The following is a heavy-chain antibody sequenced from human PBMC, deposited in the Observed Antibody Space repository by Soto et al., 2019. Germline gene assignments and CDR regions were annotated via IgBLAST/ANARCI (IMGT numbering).Heavy chain of an antibody. J-gene: IGHJ5*02. D-gene: IGHD6-19*01. Sequence: QLQLQESGPGLVKPSETLSLTCTVSGGSISSSIYYWGWIRQPPGKGLEWIGSIYYSGSTYYSPSLKSRVSISVDTSKNQFSLKVSSVTAADTAVYYCATAVAGTSGWFDPWGQGTLVTVSS. CDR3: ATAVAGTSGWFDP. CDR2: IYYSGST. CDR1: GGSISSSIYY. V-gene: IGHV4-39*01.